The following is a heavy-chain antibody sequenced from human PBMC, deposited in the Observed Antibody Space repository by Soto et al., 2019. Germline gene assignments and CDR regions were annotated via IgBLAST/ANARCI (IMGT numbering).Heavy chain of an antibody. CDR1: TFTFTDYA. J-gene: IGHJ5*01. CDR3: ATISDRGIAAALDS. Sequence: GGSLRLSCVASTFTFTDYAMSWVRQAPGEGLEWVSGISGSGGTTYYAESVKGRFSISRDNSKNTLYLHLNNLRVEDTAIYYCATISDRGIAAALDSWGHGTLVTVAS. D-gene: IGHD6-13*01. CDR2: ISGSGGTT. V-gene: IGHV3-23*01.